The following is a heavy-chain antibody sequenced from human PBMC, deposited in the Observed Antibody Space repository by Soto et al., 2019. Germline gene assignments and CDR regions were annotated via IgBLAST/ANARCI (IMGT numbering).Heavy chain of an antibody. Sequence: QVQLQQWGAGLLKPSETLSLTCAVYGGSFSGYYWSWIRQPPGKGLEWIGEINHSGSTNYNPSLKSRVTISVDTSKNQFSLKLSSVTAADTALYYCARGIRSSLDYCGQGTLVTVSS. CDR2: INHSGST. CDR1: GGSFSGYY. D-gene: IGHD6-13*01. CDR3: ARGIRSSLDY. V-gene: IGHV4-34*01. J-gene: IGHJ4*02.